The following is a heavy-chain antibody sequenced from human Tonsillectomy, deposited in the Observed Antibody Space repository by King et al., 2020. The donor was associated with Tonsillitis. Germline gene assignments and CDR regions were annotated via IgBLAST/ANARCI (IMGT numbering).Heavy chain of an antibody. Sequence: VQLVESGGGLVQPGRSLRLSCAATGFDLDDYAMHWVRQVPGKGLEWISGISWNSGTRAYADSVKGRFTMSRDNANNSLYLQMNSLRPEDTALYYCAKERDSGIRADYMDVWGKGTTVTVSS. CDR1: GFDLDDYA. CDR2: ISWNSGTR. CDR3: AKERDSGIRADYMDV. V-gene: IGHV3-9*01. D-gene: IGHD3-10*01. J-gene: IGHJ6*03.